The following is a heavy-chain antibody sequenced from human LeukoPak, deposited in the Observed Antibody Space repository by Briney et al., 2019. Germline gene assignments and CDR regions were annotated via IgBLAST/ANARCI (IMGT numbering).Heavy chain of an antibody. V-gene: IGHV4-59*08. CDR1: GDSISTYY. Sequence: SETLSLTCTVSGDSISTYYWSWLRQPPGKGLEWIGYIYYSGSTNYNPSLKSRVTISVDTSKNQFSLKLSSVTAADAAVYYCARHVEAAYNWFDPWGQGTLVTVSS. D-gene: IGHD6-25*01. CDR2: IYYSGST. J-gene: IGHJ5*02. CDR3: ARHVEAAYNWFDP.